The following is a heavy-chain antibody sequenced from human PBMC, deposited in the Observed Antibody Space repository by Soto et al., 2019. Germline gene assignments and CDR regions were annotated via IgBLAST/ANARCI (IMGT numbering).Heavy chain of an antibody. CDR2: IYHSGGT. CDR3: ARGYHCDATTCYAQPRFGP. D-gene: IGHD2-2*01. J-gene: IGHJ5*02. V-gene: IGHV4-30-2*01. Sequence: TSETLSLTCDVSGGSITTNDYSWNWIRQPPGKGLEWIGYIYHSGGTFYNPSLKSRVSMSVDRSKNQFSLRLNSVTAADTAVYYCARGYHCDATTCYAQPRFGPWGQGALVTVSS. CDR1: GGSITTNDYS.